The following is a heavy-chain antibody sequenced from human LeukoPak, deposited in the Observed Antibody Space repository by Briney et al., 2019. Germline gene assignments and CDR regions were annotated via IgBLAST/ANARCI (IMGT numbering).Heavy chain of an antibody. D-gene: IGHD6-6*01. Sequence: SETLSLTCTVSGGSISSYYWSWIRQPPGKGLEWIGYIYTSGSTNYNPSLKSRVTISVDTSKNQFSLKLSSVTAADTAVYYCARQVIAAHNWFDPWGQGTLVTVSS. CDR1: GGSISSYY. V-gene: IGHV4-4*09. J-gene: IGHJ5*02. CDR3: ARQVIAAHNWFDP. CDR2: IYTSGST.